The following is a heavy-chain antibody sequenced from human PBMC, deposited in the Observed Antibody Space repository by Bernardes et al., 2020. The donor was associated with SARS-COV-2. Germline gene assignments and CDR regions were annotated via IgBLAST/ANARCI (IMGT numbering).Heavy chain of an antibody. V-gene: IGHV4-34*01. D-gene: IGHD4-17*01. Sequence: SETLSLTRAVYGGSFTGYYCNWLRQPPGKGLEWIGEINRSGSTNYNPSLKSRVTLSVDTSKNQFSLKLNSVTAADTAVYYCARAPPLYDFGDYGANWFDPWGQGTLVTVSS. CDR2: INRSGST. J-gene: IGHJ5*02. CDR3: ARAPPLYDFGDYGANWFDP. CDR1: GGSFTGYY.